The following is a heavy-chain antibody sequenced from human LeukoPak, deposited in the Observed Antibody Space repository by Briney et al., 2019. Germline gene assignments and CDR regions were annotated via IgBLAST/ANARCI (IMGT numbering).Heavy chain of an antibody. D-gene: IGHD3-10*01. Sequence: ASVKVSCKASGYTFTSYAMHWVRQAPGQRPEWMGWINAGNGNTGYAQKFQGRVTMTRNTSISTAYMELSSLRSEDTAVYYCARFQGVRGVYYFDYWGQGTLVTVSS. CDR2: INAGNGNT. J-gene: IGHJ4*02. CDR1: GYTFTSYA. V-gene: IGHV1-3*01. CDR3: ARFQGVRGVYYFDY.